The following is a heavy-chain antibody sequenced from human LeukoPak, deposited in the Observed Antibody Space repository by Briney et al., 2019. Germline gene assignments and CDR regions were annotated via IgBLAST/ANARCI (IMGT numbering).Heavy chain of an antibody. CDR1: ADSFSSHY. CDR3: ARDLVTVTKGFDI. CDR2: ISYIGST. D-gene: IGHD4-17*01. Sequence: SETLSLTCAVSADSFSSHYWTWIRQPPGKGLEWIGYISYIGSTNYNPSLKSRVTISIDTSRNQFSLKLSSVAAADTAVYYCARDLVTVTKGFDIWGQGTMVSVSS. J-gene: IGHJ3*02. V-gene: IGHV4-59*11.